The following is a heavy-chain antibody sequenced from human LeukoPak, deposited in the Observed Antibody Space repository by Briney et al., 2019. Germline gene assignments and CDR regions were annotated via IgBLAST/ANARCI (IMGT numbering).Heavy chain of an antibody. D-gene: IGHD6-19*01. CDR2: INPNSGDT. V-gene: IGHV1-2*02. CDR3: ANTYSSGWYFHY. Sequence: EASVKVSCKTSGYTFTDYYMHWVRQAPGQGLEWMGWINPNSGDTKYAQMFQGRVTLTGDTSITTAYMELSSLTSDYTAVYYCANTYSSGWYFHYWGQGTLVTVSS. CDR1: GYTFTDYY. J-gene: IGHJ4*02.